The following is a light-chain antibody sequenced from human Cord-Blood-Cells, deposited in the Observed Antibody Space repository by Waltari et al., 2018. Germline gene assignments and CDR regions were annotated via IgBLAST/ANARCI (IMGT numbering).Light chain of an antibody. CDR3: HQRSNWPPYS. CDR1: QSVSSY. V-gene: IGKV3-11*01. CDR2: DAS. J-gene: IGKJ2*03. Sequence: IALTHAPATLSFSLGDRATLTCRASQSVSSYLAWYQQKPGESASLLIYDASNRATGIPARWCGSGSGTDFTLTISSLEPEDFAVYYCHQRSNWPPYSFGQGTKLEIK.